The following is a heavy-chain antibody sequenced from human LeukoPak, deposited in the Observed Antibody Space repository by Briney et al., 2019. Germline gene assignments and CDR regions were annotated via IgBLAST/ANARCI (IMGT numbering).Heavy chain of an antibody. Sequence: GASVKVSCKASGYTFTGYYMHWVRQAPGQGLEWMGWINPNSGGTNYAQKFQGRVTMTRDTSISTAYMELSRLRSDDTAVYYCARESVWSGSGWTISFDPWGQGTLVTVSS. D-gene: IGHD6-19*01. CDR3: ARESVWSGSGWTISFDP. CDR1: GYTFTGYY. CDR2: INPNSGGT. V-gene: IGHV1-2*02. J-gene: IGHJ5*02.